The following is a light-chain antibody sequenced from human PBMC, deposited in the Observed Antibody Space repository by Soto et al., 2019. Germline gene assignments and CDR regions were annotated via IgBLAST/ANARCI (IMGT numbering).Light chain of an antibody. V-gene: IGLV1-40*01. CDR1: SSNIGAGYD. Sequence: QSVLTQPPSVSGAPGQRVTISCTGSSSNIGAGYDVHWYQQLPGTAPKLLIYGNRHRPSGVPDRFSGSKSGTSASLAITGLLAEDEADYYCPSYDSSLSGTVFGEGTKLTVL. CDR2: GNR. J-gene: IGLJ2*01. CDR3: PSYDSSLSGTV.